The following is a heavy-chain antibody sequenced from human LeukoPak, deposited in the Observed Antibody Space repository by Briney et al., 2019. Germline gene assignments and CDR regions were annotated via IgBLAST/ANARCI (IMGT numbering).Heavy chain of an antibody. Sequence: SETLSLTCTVSGGTISNGGAYWSWIRQHPGKGLEWIGYIYYSGSTYYNPSLRSRVTISVDTSKNEFSLKMNSVTAADTAVYYCAREHRSSKYFDSWGQGALMIVSS. CDR1: GGTISNGGAY. CDR3: AREHRSSKYFDS. J-gene: IGHJ4*02. D-gene: IGHD6-6*01. CDR2: IYYSGST. V-gene: IGHV4-31*03.